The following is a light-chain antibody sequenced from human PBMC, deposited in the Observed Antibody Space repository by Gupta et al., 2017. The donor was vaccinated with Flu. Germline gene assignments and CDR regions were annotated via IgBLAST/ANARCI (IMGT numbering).Light chain of an antibody. CDR3: MQALQTLRN. J-gene: IGKJ2*02. CDR2: LGS. Sequence: DIVMTQSPLSLPVTPGEPASISCRSSQSLLHSNGYNFLDWYVQKPGQSPQLLIYLGSHRASGVPDRVSGSGSGTDFTLKISRVEAEDVGVYYCMQALQTLRNFGQGTKLEIK. CDR1: QSLLHSNGYNF. V-gene: IGKV2-28*01.